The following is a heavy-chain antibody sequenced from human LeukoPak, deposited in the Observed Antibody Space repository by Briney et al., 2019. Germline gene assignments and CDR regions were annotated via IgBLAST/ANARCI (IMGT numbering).Heavy chain of an antibody. CDR1: GFAFSSYY. V-gene: IGHV3-7*01. Sequence: GGSLRLSCAASGFAFSSYYMNWVRQAPGKGLEWVANIKPDGSEENYVDSVRGRFTISRDNAKNSVYLQMNSPRADDTALYYCVRGHYADYTSQGTLVTVSS. CDR2: IKPDGSEE. CDR3: VRGHYADY. J-gene: IGHJ4*02.